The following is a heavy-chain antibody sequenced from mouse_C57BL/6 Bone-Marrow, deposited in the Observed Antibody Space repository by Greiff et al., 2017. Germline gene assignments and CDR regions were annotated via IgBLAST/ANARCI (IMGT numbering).Heavy chain of an antibody. Sequence: DVQLVESGGGLVKPGGSLKLSCAASGFTFSSYAMSWVRQTPEKRLEWVATISDGGSYTYYPDNVKGRFTISRDNAKNNLYLQMSHLKSEDTAMYYCARENYGGAYWGQGTLVTVSA. CDR1: GFTFSSYA. J-gene: IGHJ3*01. D-gene: IGHD1-2*01. CDR2: ISDGGSYT. V-gene: IGHV5-4*01. CDR3: ARENYGGAY.